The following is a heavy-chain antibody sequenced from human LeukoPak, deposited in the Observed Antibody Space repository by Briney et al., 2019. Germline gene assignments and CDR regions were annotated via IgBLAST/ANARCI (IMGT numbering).Heavy chain of an antibody. CDR3: ANEYSKGDV. D-gene: IGHD4-11*01. Sequence: PGGSLRLSCAASGFTFPNYVMSWVRQAPGKGLEWVSAISGSGGNTYYADSVKGRFTISRDNSKNTLYLRMNSLRAEDAAVYYCANEYSKGDVWVQGTVVTVSS. CDR2: ISGSGGNT. V-gene: IGHV3-23*01. J-gene: IGHJ3*01. CDR1: GFTFPNYV.